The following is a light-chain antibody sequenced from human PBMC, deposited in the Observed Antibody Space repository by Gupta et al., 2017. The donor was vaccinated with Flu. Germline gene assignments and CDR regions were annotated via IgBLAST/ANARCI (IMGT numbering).Light chain of an antibody. CDR2: GAS. CDR1: QSVRDNS. CDR3: HQYGRTYT. Sequence: IVLTQSPGTLSLSPGERATLSCRASQSVRDNSLAWYQHKPGQAPRLLIYGASTRARGIPDRFSSTASGTDFTLTISRLEPEDVAVYYCHQYGRTYTFGQGTKVEIK. J-gene: IGKJ2*01. V-gene: IGKV3-20*01.